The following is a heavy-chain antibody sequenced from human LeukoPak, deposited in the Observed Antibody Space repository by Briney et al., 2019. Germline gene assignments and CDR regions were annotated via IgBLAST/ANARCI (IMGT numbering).Heavy chain of an antibody. J-gene: IGHJ4*02. D-gene: IGHD2-2*02. CDR1: GYTFTSYG. CDR2: ISAYNGST. V-gene: IGHV1-18*01. CDR3: ARDLGYCSSTSCYNDY. Sequence: ASVKVSCKASGYTFTSYGISWVRQAPGQELEWMGWISAYNGSTNYAQKLQGRVTMTTDTSTSTAYMELRSLRSDDTAAYYCARDLGYCSSTSCYNDYWGQGTLVTVSS.